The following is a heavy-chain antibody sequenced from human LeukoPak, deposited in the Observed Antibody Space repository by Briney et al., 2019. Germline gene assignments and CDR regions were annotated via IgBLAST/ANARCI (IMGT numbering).Heavy chain of an antibody. Sequence: ASVKVSCKASGYTLTNHYMHWVRQAPGQGLEWMGWISAYNGNTNYAQKLQGRVTMTTDTSTSTACMDLRSLRSDDTAVYYCARVGEGSSGWYYYYYYMDVWGKGTTVTVSS. CDR2: ISAYNGNT. D-gene: IGHD6-19*01. J-gene: IGHJ6*03. V-gene: IGHV1-18*04. CDR1: GYTLTNHY. CDR3: ARVGEGSSGWYYYYYYMDV.